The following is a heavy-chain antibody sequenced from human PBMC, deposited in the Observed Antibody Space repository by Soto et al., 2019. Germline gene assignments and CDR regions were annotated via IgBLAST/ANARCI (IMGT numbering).Heavy chain of an antibody. J-gene: IGHJ4*02. V-gene: IGHV3-21*01. CDR2: ISSTTNYI. CDR3: ARESEDLTSNFDY. Sequence: EVQLVESGGGPVRPGGSLRLSCAASGFTFSRYSMNWVRQAPGKGLEWVSSISSTTNYIYYADSMKGRFTVSRDNAKNSVYLDMNSLSAEDTGVYYCARESEDLTSNFDYWGQGTLVTVSS. CDR1: GFTFSRYS.